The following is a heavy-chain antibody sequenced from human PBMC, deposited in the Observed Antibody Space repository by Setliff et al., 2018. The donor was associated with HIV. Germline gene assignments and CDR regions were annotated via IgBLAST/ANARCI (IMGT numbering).Heavy chain of an antibody. J-gene: IGHJ6*02. Sequence: GESLKISCKASGYLFTNYWIGWVRQIPGKGLEWMGIISPGDSHTRYSPSFQGQVTIAADKSITTAYLQWRSLKASDTAMYYCARPSSPGHYHDYAMDVWGQGTTVTVSS. CDR3: ARPSSPGHYHDYAMDV. CDR2: ISPGDSHT. V-gene: IGHV5-51*01. D-gene: IGHD1-1*01. CDR1: GYLFTNYW.